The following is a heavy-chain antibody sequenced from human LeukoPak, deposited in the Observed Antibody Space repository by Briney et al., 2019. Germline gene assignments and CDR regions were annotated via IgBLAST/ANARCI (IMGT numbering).Heavy chain of an antibody. CDR3: AKDRGTAFDY. CDR1: IFTLSSYG. CDR2: IRYDGSST. Sequence: PGRCLSLSRAVSIFTLSSYGMQCGRAAPGRGGGRVVCIRYDGSSTYYADSVKGRFPIYRDNPKNTLYLPMNQLRPEDTAGNYVAKDRGTAFDYWGQGTLVTVPS. D-gene: IGHD2-15*01. V-gene: IGHV3-30*02. J-gene: IGHJ4*02.